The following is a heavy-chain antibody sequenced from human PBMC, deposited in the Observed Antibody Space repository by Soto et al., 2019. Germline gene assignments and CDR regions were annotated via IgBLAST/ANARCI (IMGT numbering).Heavy chain of an antibody. Sequence: SETLSLTCAVYGGSFSGYYWSWIRQPPGKGLEWIGEINHSGSTNYNPSLKSRVTISVDTSKNQFSLKLSSVTAADTAVYYCARSHIVPRIFMYPYDYWGQGTLVTVS. CDR1: GGSFSGYY. V-gene: IGHV4-34*01. CDR3: ARSHIVPRIFMYPYDY. CDR2: INHSGST. D-gene: IGHD5-12*01. J-gene: IGHJ4*02.